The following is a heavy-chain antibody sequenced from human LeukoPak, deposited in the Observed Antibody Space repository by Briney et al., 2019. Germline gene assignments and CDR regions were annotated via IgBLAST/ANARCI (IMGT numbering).Heavy chain of an antibody. D-gene: IGHD3-10*01. CDR3: SARYGPGPV. V-gene: IGHV1-2*02. Sequence: GSVKVSCKTSGYSFSDHHIHWVRQAPGQGLGWMGSIHPNGRDTEYPQKLQGRLTMTKDTSLSTGYMQLNSQTSDDTAVYYCSARYGPGPVWGQGTLVTASS. CDR1: GYSFSDHH. J-gene: IGHJ4*02. CDR2: IHPNGRDT.